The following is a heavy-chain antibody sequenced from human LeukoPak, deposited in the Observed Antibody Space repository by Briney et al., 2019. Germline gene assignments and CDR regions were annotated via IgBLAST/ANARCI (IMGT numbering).Heavy chain of an antibody. V-gene: IGHV3-48*03. CDR1: GFTFSNYE. D-gene: IGHD3-9*01. CDR2: ISSSGGTK. J-gene: IGHJ3*02. CDR3: EGIRYFDWLQNGDAFDI. Sequence: GGSLRLSCAASGFTFSNYEMKWVRQAPGKGVEWVSYISSSGGTKYYADSVKGRFTISRDNAKNSLHLQMNSLGAEDTAVYDCEGIRYFDWLQNGDAFDIWGQGTMVTVSS.